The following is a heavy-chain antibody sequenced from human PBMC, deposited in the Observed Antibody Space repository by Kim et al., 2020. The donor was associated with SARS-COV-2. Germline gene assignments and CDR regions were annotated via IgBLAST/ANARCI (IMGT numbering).Heavy chain of an antibody. CDR3: ARDYDFWSGYYDY. Sequence: YTDSVKGRFTISRDNAKNTLYLQMNSLRDEDTAVYYCARDYDFWSGYYDYWGQGTLVTVSS. D-gene: IGHD3-3*01. J-gene: IGHJ4*02. V-gene: IGHV3-74*01.